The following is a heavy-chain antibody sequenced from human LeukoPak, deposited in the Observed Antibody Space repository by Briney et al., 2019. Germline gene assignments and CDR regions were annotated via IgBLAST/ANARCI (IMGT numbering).Heavy chain of an antibody. CDR1: GYTFTGYY. J-gene: IGHJ3*02. D-gene: IGHD3-22*01. CDR3: AREGYYYDSSASDAFDI. V-gene: IGHV1-2*02. Sequence: ASVKVSCKASGYTFTGYYMHWVRQAPGQGLEWMGWINPNSGGTNYAQKLQGRVTMTTDTSTSTAYMELRSLRSDDTAVYYCAREGYYYDSSASDAFDIWGQGTMVTVSS. CDR2: INPNSGGT.